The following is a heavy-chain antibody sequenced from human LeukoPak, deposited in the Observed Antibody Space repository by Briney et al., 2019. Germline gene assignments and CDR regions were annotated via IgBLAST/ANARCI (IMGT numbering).Heavy chain of an antibody. J-gene: IGHJ3*01. Sequence: GGSLRLSCAASGFTFSAYDMHWVRQAPGKGLEWVSAIGTAGDPYYPGSVRGRFTISRENAKNSLFLQMNSLRAEDTAVYYCVRDNWGTPNGIDGFDVWGQGTMVTVSS. CDR1: GFTFSAYD. CDR2: IGTAGDP. CDR3: VRDNWGTPNGIDGFDV. V-gene: IGHV3-13*05. D-gene: IGHD7-27*01.